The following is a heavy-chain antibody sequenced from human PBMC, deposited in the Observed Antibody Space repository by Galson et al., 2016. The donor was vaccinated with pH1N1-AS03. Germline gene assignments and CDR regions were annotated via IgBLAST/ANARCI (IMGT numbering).Heavy chain of an antibody. CDR1: GFSHSASGVA. CDR3: AHRHGGNSHYFGY. V-gene: IGHV2-5*02. CDR2: IYWDDDK. D-gene: IGHD4-23*01. Sequence: PALVKPTQTLTLTCTLSGFSHSASGVAVAWIRQPPGKALEWLALIYWDDDKRYSPSLRDKLTITKDSSTNQVVLTMTNMDPVDTATYYCAHRHGGNSHYFGYWGREPWSPSPQ. J-gene: IGHJ4*02.